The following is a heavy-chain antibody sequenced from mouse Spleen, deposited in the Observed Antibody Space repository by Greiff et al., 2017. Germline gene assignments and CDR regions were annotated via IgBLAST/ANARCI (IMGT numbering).Heavy chain of an antibody. CDR2: ISSGGSYT. CDR3: ARRDKDAMDY. Sequence: EVMLVESGGDLVKPGGSLKLSCAASGFTFSSYGMSWVRQTPDKRLEWVATISSGGSYTYYPDSVKGRFTISRDNAKNTLYLQMSSLKSEDTAMYYCARRDKDAMDYWGQGTSVTVSS. J-gene: IGHJ4*01. CDR1: GFTFSSYG. V-gene: IGHV5-6*02.